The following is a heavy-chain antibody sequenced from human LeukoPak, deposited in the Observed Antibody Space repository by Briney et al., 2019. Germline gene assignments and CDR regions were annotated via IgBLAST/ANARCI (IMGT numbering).Heavy chain of an antibody. CDR1: GYTFTNYD. V-gene: IGHV1-8*01. D-gene: IGHD3-22*01. J-gene: IGHJ3*02. Sequence: ASVKVSCKASGYTFTNYDINWVRQATGQGLEWMGWMNPNSGNTGYAQELQGRVTMTRNSSISTAFMELSSLRSEDTAVYYCARGGTIYDSTLEDAFDIWGQGTMVTVSS. CDR3: ARGGTIYDSTLEDAFDI. CDR2: MNPNSGNT.